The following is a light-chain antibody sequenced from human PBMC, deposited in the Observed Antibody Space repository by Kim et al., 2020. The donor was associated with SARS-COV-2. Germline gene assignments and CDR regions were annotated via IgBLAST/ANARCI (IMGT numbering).Light chain of an antibody. CDR1: QSVRSSH. CDR3: QYHGGSPLT. CDR2: GAS. Sequence: EIVLTQSPGSMSLSPGEGATLSCRASQSVRSSHLAWYQQKPGQAPRLLIYGASSRATGIPDRFSGSGSGTDFTLTISRLEPEDSAVYHCQYHGGSPLTFGGGTKVDIK. V-gene: IGKV3-20*01. J-gene: IGKJ4*01.